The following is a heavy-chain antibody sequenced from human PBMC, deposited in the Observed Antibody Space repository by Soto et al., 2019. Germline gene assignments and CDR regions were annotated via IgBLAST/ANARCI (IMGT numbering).Heavy chain of an antibody. CDR3: ARDLRERFFDE. V-gene: IGHV4-59*01. Sequence: SETLSLTCTVSGGSISSYYWSWIRQPPGKGLEWIGYIYYSGSTNYNPSLKSRVTISVDTSKNQFSLKLSSVTAADTAVYYCARDLRERFFDEWGQGTLVTVSS. CDR1: GGSISSYY. D-gene: IGHD1-26*01. J-gene: IGHJ4*02. CDR2: IYYSGST.